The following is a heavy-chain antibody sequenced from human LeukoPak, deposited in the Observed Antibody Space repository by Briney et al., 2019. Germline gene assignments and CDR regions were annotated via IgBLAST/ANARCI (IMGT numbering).Heavy chain of an antibody. J-gene: IGHJ4*02. CDR3: TKDGSGWYEEVSTSPDY. CDR1: GFTFSSYG. Sequence: GGSLRLSCAASGFTFSSYGMRWVRQAPGKGLEWVAVISYDGSNKYYADSVKGRFTISRDNSKNTLYLQMNSLRAEDTAVYYCTKDGSGWYEEVSTSPDYWGQGTLVTVSS. D-gene: IGHD6-19*01. V-gene: IGHV3-30*18. CDR2: ISYDGSNK.